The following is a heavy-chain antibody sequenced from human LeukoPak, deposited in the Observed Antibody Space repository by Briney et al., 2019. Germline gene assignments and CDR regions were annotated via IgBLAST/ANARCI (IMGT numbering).Heavy chain of an antibody. V-gene: IGHV3-21*01. J-gene: IGHJ5*02. Sequence: GGSLRLSCAASGFTFSSYSMNWVRQAPGKGLEWISSISSSSSYIYYADSVKGRFTISRDNAKNSLYLQMNSLRAEDTAVYYCARDLMVRGRFGFDPWGQGTLVTVSS. CDR3: ARDLMVRGRFGFDP. D-gene: IGHD3-10*01. CDR2: ISSSSSYI. CDR1: GFTFSSYS.